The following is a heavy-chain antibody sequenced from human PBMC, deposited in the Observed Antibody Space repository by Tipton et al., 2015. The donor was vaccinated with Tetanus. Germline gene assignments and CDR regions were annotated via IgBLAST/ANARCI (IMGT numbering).Heavy chain of an antibody. V-gene: IGHV4-61*08. CDR2: IYYSGST. J-gene: IGHJ4*02. Sequence: TLSLTCTVSGGSISSGGYYWSRIRQHPGKGLEWIGYIYYSGSTNYNPSLKSRVTISVDTSKNQFSLKLSSVTAADTAVYYCARDRRRELDGSNLHFDNRGQGTLVTVSS. D-gene: IGHD5-24*01. CDR1: GGSISSGGYY. CDR3: ARDRRRELDGSNLHFDN.